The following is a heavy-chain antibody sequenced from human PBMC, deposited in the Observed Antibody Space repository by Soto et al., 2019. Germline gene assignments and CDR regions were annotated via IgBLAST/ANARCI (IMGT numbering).Heavy chain of an antibody. CDR2: IFGNSGGT. CDR1: GFTFNKHA. D-gene: IGHD2-15*01. J-gene: IGHJ4*02. V-gene: IGHV3-9*01. Sequence: EVQLVESGGGLVQPGRSLTLSCAASGFTFNKHAEAMHWLPQAPGKGLEWVSGIFGNSGGTGYEDSVKGRFTTSRDNDNNSLYLHMTSLRNEDNALYYCIRKTSRGGLDYWGQGTLVTVSS. CDR3: IRKTSRGGLDY.